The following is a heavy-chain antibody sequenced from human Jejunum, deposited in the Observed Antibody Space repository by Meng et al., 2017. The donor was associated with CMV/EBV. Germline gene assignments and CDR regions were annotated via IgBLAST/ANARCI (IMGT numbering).Heavy chain of an antibody. V-gene: IGHV3-74*01. D-gene: IGHD2-2*01. CDR3: ASGFCGSTTCYREFDY. CDR2: INSGGSDI. Sequence: FTFSRHWMHWVRQGPGKGLVWVSRINSGGSDISYADSVKGRFTISRDNAKNTLYLQMNSLRAEDMAVYYCASGFCGSTTCYREFDYWGQGTLVTVSS. CDR1: FTFSRHW. J-gene: IGHJ4*02.